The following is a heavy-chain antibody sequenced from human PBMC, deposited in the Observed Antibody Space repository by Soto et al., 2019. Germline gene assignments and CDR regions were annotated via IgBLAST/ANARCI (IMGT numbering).Heavy chain of an antibody. V-gene: IGHV1-3*01. CDR3: ARGEWFGELSAGGGMDV. J-gene: IGHJ6*02. CDR2: INAGNGNT. CDR1: GYTFTSYA. Sequence: GASVKVSCKASGYTFTSYAMHWVRQAPGQRLEWMGWINAGNGNTKYAQKFQGWVTMTRDTSISTAYMELSRLRSDDTAVYYCARGEWFGELSAGGGMDVWGQGTTVTVSS. D-gene: IGHD3-10*01.